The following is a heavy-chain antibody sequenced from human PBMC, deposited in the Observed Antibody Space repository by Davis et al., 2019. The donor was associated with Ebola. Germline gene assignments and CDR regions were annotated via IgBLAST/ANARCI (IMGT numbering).Heavy chain of an antibody. J-gene: IGHJ5*02. V-gene: IGHV4-4*02. CDR2: IYYSGST. CDR3: AKHVGGYTFDNWFDP. CDR1: GASISSRNW. D-gene: IGHD3-22*01. Sequence: MPSETLSLTCDVSGASISSRNWWSWVRQSPGKGLEWIGYIYYSGSTYYNPSLKSRVSMSIDPSKNQFSLKLSSVTAADTAIYYCAKHVGGYTFDNWFDPWGQGTLVTVSS.